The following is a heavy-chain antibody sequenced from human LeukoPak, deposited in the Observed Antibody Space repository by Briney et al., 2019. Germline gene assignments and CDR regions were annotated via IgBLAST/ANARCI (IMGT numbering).Heavy chain of an antibody. CDR3: ARGGYSYGYGDDYYYYYMDV. V-gene: IGHV1-2*02. D-gene: IGHD5-18*01. J-gene: IGHJ6*03. CDR1: GYTFTGYY. Sequence: GASVKVSCKAAGYTFTGYYMHWVRQVPGQGLEWMGWINPNSGGTNYAQKFQGRVTMTRDTSISTAYMELSRLRSDDTAVYYCARGGYSYGYGDDYYYYYMDVWGKGTTVTISS. CDR2: INPNSGGT.